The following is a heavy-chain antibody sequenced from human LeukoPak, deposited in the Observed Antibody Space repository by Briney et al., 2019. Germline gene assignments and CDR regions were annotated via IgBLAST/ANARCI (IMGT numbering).Heavy chain of an antibody. D-gene: IGHD3-3*01. CDR1: GFTFSSYA. CDR2: ISGSGGST. CDR3: AKDHNYDFWSGYSTPFDY. V-gene: IGHV3-23*01. J-gene: IGHJ4*02. Sequence: PGGSLRLSCAASGFTFSSYAMSWVRQAPGKGLEWVSAISGSGGSTYYADSVKGRFTISRDNSKNTLYLQMNSLRAEDTAVYYCAKDHNYDFWSGYSTPFDYWGQGILVTVSS.